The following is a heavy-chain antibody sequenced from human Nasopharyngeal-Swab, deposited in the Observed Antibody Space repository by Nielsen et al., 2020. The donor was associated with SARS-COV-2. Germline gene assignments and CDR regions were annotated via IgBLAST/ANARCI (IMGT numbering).Heavy chain of an antibody. D-gene: IGHD3-22*01. CDR3: TTERRNYYDSSGPIFDY. V-gene: IGHV3-15*01. J-gene: IGHJ4*02. Sequence: GESLKISCAASGFTFSNASMSWVRQAPGKGLEWVGRIKSKTDGGSTDYSAPVKDRFTISRDESTNTLYLQMNSVKTGDTAVYYCTTERRNYYDSSGPIFDYWGQGTLVTVSS. CDR2: IKSKTDGGST. CDR1: GFTFSNAS.